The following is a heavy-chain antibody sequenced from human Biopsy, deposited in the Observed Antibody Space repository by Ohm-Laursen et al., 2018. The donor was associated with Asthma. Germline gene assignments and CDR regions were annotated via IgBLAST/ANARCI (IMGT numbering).Heavy chain of an antibody. CDR1: GYSLTDLS. J-gene: IGHJ6*02. V-gene: IGHV1-24*01. D-gene: IGHD4-17*01. Sequence: SVKVSCKISGYSLTDLSIHWVRQAPGQGLEWMGGHDHVEGGSENAQKFQGRVTMTADSSTNTAYMELSSLTSEDSAGYYCAREVSTVDYGYYYFAMDVWGQGTTVTVSS. CDR3: AREVSTVDYGYYYFAMDV. CDR2: HDHVEGGS.